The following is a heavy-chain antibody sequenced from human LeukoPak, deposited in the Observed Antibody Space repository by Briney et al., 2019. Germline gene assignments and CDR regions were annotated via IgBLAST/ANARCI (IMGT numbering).Heavy chain of an antibody. Sequence: SETLSLTCAVYGGSFSGYYWSWIRQPPGKGLEWIGEINHSGSTNYNPSLKSRVTISVDTSKNQFSLKLSSVTAADTAVYYCAREGIAARIDYWGQGTLVTVSS. CDR2: INHSGST. CDR1: GGSFSGYY. CDR3: AREGIAARIDY. V-gene: IGHV4-34*01. D-gene: IGHD6-13*01. J-gene: IGHJ4*02.